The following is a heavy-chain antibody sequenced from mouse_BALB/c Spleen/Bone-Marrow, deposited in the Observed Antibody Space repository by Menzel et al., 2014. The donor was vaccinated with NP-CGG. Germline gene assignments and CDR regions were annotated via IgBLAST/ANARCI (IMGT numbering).Heavy chain of an antibody. V-gene: IGHV14-3*02. CDR1: GFNITDTY. Sequence: EVQLQQSGAELVKPGASVKLSCTASGFNITDTYMHWVKQRPEQGLEWIGRIDPANGNTKYDPKFQGKATITADTSSNTACLQLSSLTSEDTAVYYCASYYYGRAWFAYWGQGTLVTVSA. CDR3: ASYYYGRAWFAY. CDR2: IDPANGNT. J-gene: IGHJ3*01. D-gene: IGHD1-1*01.